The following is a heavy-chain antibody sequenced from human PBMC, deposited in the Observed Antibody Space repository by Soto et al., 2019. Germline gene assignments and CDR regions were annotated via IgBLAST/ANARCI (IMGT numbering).Heavy chain of an antibody. CDR2: ISAYNGNT. CDR3: ARLVVVPAAIYGMDV. Sequence: GASVKVSCKASGYTFTSYGISWVRQAPGQGLEWMGWISAYNGNTNYAQKLQGRGTMTTDTSTSTAYMELRSLRSDDTAVYYCARLVVVPAAIYGMDVWGQGTTVTVSS. CDR1: GYTFTSYG. J-gene: IGHJ6*02. V-gene: IGHV1-18*01. D-gene: IGHD2-2*01.